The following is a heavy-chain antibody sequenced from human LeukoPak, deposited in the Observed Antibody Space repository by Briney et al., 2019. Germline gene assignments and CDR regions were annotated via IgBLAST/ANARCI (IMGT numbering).Heavy chain of an antibody. CDR2: IYPGDSDT. D-gene: IGHD6-25*01. CDR3: ARLAAAADTNWFDP. CDR1: GYSFTSYW. J-gene: IGHJ5*02. Sequence: GESLKISCKGPGYSFTSYWIGWVRQMPGKGLEWMGIIYPGDSDTRYSPSFQGQVTISADKSISTAYLQWSSLKASDTAMNYCARLAAAADTNWFDPWGQGTLVTVSS. V-gene: IGHV5-51*01.